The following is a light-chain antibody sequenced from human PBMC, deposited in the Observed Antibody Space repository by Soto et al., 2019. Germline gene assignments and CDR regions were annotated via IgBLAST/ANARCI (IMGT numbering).Light chain of an antibody. CDR3: QQYNSYPWT. V-gene: IGKV1-5*03. CDR2: KAS. CDR1: QSISNW. Sequence: IQMTQSPSTLSASVGDRVTITCRAGQSISNWLAWYQQRPGKAPRLLIYKASNLESGVPSRFSGSGSGTEFTLAISSLQPDDFATYYCQQYNSYPWTFGQGTKVDIK. J-gene: IGKJ1*01.